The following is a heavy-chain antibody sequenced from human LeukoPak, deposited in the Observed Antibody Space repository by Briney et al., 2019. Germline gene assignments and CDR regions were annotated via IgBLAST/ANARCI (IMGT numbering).Heavy chain of an antibody. Sequence: PGGSLRLSCVASGFTFSNHWMSWVRQAPGKGLEWVANIKQDGSEKYYVDSVKGRFTVSRDNAKNSLSLQVNSLRAEDTAVYYCARDQTFVGGIDCWGQGTLVTVSS. CDR2: IKQDGSEK. V-gene: IGHV3-7*01. CDR1: GFTFSNHW. D-gene: IGHD2-21*01. J-gene: IGHJ4*02. CDR3: ARDQTFVGGIDC.